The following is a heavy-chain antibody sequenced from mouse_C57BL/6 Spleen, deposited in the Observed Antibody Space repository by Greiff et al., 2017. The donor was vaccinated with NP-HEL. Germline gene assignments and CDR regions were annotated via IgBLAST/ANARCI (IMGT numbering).Heavy chain of an antibody. V-gene: IGHV7-3*01. CDR3: ARWSGTYTFDY. CDR1: GFTFTDYY. CDR2: IRNKANGYTA. Sequence: EVHLVESGGGLVQPGGSLSLSCAASGFTFTDYYMSWVRQPPGKALEWLGFIRNKANGYTAEYSASVKGRLTISRDNSQSILYLQMNALGAGDSATYYCARWSGTYTFDYWGQGTTLTVSS. D-gene: IGHD4-1*01. J-gene: IGHJ2*01.